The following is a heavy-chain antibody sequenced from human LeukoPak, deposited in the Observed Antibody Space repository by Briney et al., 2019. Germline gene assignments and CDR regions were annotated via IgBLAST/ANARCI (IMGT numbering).Heavy chain of an antibody. CDR1: GFTFSSYG. J-gene: IGHJ4*02. CDR3: ARVSGDSSGYYY. V-gene: IGHV3-21*01. Sequence: GRSLRLSCAASGFTFSSYGMHWVRQAPGKGLEWVSSISSSSSYIYYADSVKGRFTISRDNAKNSLYLQMNSLRAEDTAVYYCARVSGDSSGYYYWGQGTLVTVSS. D-gene: IGHD3-22*01. CDR2: ISSSSSYI.